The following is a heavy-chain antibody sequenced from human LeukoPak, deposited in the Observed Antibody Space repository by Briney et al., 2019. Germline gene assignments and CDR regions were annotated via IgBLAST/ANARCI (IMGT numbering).Heavy chain of an antibody. CDR3: ARVDYYDSSGYSPPNY. V-gene: IGHV1-18*01. Sequence: ASVKVSCKASGYTFTSYGISWVRQAPGQGLEWMGWINAYNGNTNYAQKLQGRVTMTTDTSTSTAYMELRSLRSDDTAVYCCARVDYYDSSGYSPPNYWGQGTLVTVSS. CDR2: INAYNGNT. J-gene: IGHJ4*02. CDR1: GYTFTSYG. D-gene: IGHD3-22*01.